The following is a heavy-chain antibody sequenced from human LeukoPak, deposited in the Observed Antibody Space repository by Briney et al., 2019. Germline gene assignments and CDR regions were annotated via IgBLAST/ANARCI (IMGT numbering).Heavy chain of an antibody. V-gene: IGHV6-1*01. CDR2: TYYRSKRYN. CDR1: GDSVSSNSAA. CDR3: ARDFRVEQWLVTPYYYYYGMDV. Sequence: SQTLSLTWAISGDSVSSNSAAWNWIRQSPSRGLEWLGRTYYRSKRYNDYAVSVKSRVSINPDTSKNQCSLQLNSVTPEDTAVYYCARDFRVEQWLVTPYYYYYGMDVWGQGTTVTVSS. J-gene: IGHJ6*02. D-gene: IGHD6-19*01.